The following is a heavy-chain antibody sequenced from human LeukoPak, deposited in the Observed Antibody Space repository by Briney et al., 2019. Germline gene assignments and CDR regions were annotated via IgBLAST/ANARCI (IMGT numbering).Heavy chain of an antibody. CDR3: AKDEATSGGGLAS. CDR2: MYTGGTT. J-gene: IGHJ4*02. Sequence: PGGSLRLSCAASGFSVSGTHMSWVRPAPGKGLEWVSAMYTGGTTYYADSVQGRFPIYRDNSKNTLYLQMNSLRAEDTAVYYCAKDEATSGGGLASWGQGTLVSVSS. D-gene: IGHD3-16*01. V-gene: IGHV3-53*01. CDR1: GFSVSGTH.